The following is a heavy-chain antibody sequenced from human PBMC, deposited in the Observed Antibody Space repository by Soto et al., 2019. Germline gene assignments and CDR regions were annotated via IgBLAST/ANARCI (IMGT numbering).Heavy chain of an antibody. CDR2: ISGSGDST. D-gene: IGHD1-1*01. Sequence: GGSLRLSCVASGFTFSFYAMTWVRQAPGKGLEWVSIISGSGDSTLYADSVKGRFTVSRDTAKNSLYLQMNSLRGDDTALYYCASLLGAVTTYDYWGQGSLVTVSS. CDR1: GFTFSFYA. J-gene: IGHJ4*02. V-gene: IGHV3-23*01. CDR3: ASLLGAVTTYDY.